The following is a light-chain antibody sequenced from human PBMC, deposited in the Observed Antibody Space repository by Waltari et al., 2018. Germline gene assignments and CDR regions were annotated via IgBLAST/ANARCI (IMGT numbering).Light chain of an antibody. Sequence: DIVMTQSPDALSVSLGERATVNCKSSRSLFYSPNNKTYLSWYQQKAGQPPKLLIYWASVRVSGVPDRFSGSGSGTDFTLTINNRRAEDVAVYYCQQDYSTPPLTFGGGTQVQI. CDR2: WAS. J-gene: IGKJ4*01. V-gene: IGKV4-1*01. CDR3: QQDYSTPPLT. CDR1: RSLFYSPNNKTY.